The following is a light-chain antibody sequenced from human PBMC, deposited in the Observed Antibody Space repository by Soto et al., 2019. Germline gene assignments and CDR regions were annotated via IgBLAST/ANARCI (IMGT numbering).Light chain of an antibody. CDR2: GNS. CDR3: QSYDSSLSGSV. Sequence: QSVLTQPRSVAGAPGERVAISCTGSSSNIGAGYDVHWYQQLPGTAPKLLIYGNSNRPSGVPDRFSGSKSGTSASLAITGLQAEDEAHYYCQSYDSSLSGSVFGGGTKVTVL. J-gene: IGLJ2*01. V-gene: IGLV1-40*01. CDR1: SSNIGAGYD.